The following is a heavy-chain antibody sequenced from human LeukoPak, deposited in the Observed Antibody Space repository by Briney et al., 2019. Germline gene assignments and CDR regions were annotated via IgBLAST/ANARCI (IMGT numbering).Heavy chain of an antibody. D-gene: IGHD6-13*01. V-gene: IGHV1-69*05. CDR2: IIPIFGTA. CDR1: GGTFISYA. J-gene: IGHJ5*02. Sequence: SVKVSCKASGGTFISYAISWVRQAPGQGLEWMGGIIPIFGTANYAQKFQGRVTITTDESTSTAYMELSSLRSEDTAVYYCARIVAAGTFLSWFDPWGQGTLVTVSS. CDR3: ARIVAAGTFLSWFDP.